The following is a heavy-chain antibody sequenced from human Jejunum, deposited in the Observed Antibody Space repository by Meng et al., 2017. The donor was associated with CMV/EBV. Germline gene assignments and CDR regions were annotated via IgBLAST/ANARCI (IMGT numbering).Heavy chain of an antibody. CDR2: IFYSGGT. Sequence: GSISSGDYCWSWIRQSPGEGLELIGYIFYSGGTYYNPSFESRATISVDTSTNQFSLKLTSVTAADTAVYYCARDGSEMWTGYSGFNPWGQGVLVTVSS. J-gene: IGHJ5*02. D-gene: IGHD3/OR15-3a*01. CDR3: ARDGSEMWTGYSGFNP. CDR1: GSISSGDYC. V-gene: IGHV4-30-4*08.